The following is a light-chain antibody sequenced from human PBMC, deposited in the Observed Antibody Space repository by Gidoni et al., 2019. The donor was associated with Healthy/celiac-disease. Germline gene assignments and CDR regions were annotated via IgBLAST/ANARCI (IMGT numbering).Light chain of an antibody. Sequence: DIQMTQSPSSLSASVGDRVTITCQASQDISNYLNWYQQKPGKAPKLLIYDASNLERGVPSRFSGSGSGTDFTFTISSLQPEDIATYYCQQYDNHRLTFGGGTKVEIK. J-gene: IGKJ4*01. CDR3: QQYDNHRLT. CDR2: DAS. CDR1: QDISNY. V-gene: IGKV1-33*01.